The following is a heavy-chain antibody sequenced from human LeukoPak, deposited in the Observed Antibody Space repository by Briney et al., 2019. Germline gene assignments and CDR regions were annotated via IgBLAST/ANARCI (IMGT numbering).Heavy chain of an antibody. CDR2: IRYDGSNQ. D-gene: IGHD4-17*01. CDR1: GFTFSSYG. Sequence: GGSLRLSCAASGFTFSSYGMHWVRQPPGRGLEWVAFIRYDGSNQYYADSVKGRFTISRDNSKNTLYLQMNSLRAEDTAVYYCARDLSSTVTTGTGRHWGQGTLVTVSS. V-gene: IGHV3-30*02. J-gene: IGHJ4*02. CDR3: ARDLSSTVTTGTGRH.